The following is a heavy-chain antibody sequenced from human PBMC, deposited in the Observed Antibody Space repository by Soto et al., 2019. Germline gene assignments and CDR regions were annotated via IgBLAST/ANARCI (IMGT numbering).Heavy chain of an antibody. V-gene: IGHV4-34*01. CDR3: AVDSGYDWGYYYGMDV. CDR2: INHSGST. Sequence: SETLSLTCAVYGGSFSGYYWSWIRQPPGKGLEWIGEINHSGSTNYNPSLKSRVTISVDTSKNQFSLKLSSVTAADTAVYYCAVDSGYDWGYYYGMDVWGQGTTVTVSS. D-gene: IGHD5-12*01. CDR1: GGSFSGYY. J-gene: IGHJ6*02.